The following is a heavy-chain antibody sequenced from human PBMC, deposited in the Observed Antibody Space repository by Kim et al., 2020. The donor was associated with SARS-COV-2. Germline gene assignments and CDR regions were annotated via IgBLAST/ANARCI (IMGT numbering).Heavy chain of an antibody. V-gene: IGHV5-10-1*01. Sequence: SSPSLQGHVTISADKSISTAYLQWGSLKASDTAMYYCASHSRVADAGFDPWGQGTLVTVSS. CDR3: ASHSRVADAGFDP. J-gene: IGHJ5*02.